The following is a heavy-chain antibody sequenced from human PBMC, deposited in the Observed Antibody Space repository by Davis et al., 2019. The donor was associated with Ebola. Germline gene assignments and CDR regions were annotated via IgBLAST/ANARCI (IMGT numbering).Heavy chain of an antibody. Sequence: PSETLSLTCTVSGGSISGSYWSWIRQPPGKGLELIGYIYYSGSTNYNPSLQSRVTISVDTSKNQFSLKLSSVTAADTAVYYCARDSGSRDGYNRLDYWGQGALVTVSS. CDR2: IYYSGST. CDR1: GGSISGSY. D-gene: IGHD5-24*01. J-gene: IGHJ4*02. CDR3: ARDSGSRDGYNRLDY. V-gene: IGHV4-59*12.